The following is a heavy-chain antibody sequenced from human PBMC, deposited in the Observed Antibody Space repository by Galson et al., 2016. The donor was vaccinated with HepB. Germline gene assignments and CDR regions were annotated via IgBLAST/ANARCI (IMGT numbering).Heavy chain of an antibody. CDR1: GFTFNNYA. CDR2: INHSGST. D-gene: IGHD3-3*01. V-gene: IGHV4-34*01. CDR3: ARHRKATDFWSAYPFDP. J-gene: IGHJ5*02. Sequence: LRLSCAASGFTFNNYAMTWVRLAPGKGLEWIGEINHSGSTNYNPSLKSRVTISVDTSKNQLSLKLSSVTAADTAVYYCARHRKATDFWSAYPFDPWGQGTLVTVSS.